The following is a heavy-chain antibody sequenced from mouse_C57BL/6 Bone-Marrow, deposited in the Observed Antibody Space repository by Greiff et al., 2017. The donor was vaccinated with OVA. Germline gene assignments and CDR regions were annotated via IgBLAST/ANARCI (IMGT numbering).Heavy chain of an antibody. D-gene: IGHD6-2*01. J-gene: IGHJ4*01. Sequence: VKLMESGAELVRPGTSVKMSCKASGYTFTNYWIGWAKQRPGHGLEWIGDIYPGGGYTNYNEKFKGKATLTADKSSSTAYMQFSSLTSEDSAIYYCARSLYYAMDYWGQGTSVTVSS. CDR3: ARSLYYAMDY. CDR2: IYPGGGYT. V-gene: IGHV1-63*01. CDR1: GYTFTNYW.